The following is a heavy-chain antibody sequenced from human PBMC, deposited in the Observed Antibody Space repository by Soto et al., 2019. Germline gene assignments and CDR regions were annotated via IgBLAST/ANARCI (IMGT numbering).Heavy chain of an antibody. V-gene: IGHV1-3*01. J-gene: IGHJ4*02. CDR2: INAGNGNT. Sequence: ASVKVSCKASGYTFTSYAMHWVRQAPGQRLEWMGWINAGNGNTKYSQKFQGRVTITRDTSASTAYMELSSLRSEDTAVYYCARDYGLLWFGELFHYFDYWGQGTLVTVSS. CDR1: GYTFTSYA. D-gene: IGHD3-10*01. CDR3: ARDYGLLWFGELFHYFDY.